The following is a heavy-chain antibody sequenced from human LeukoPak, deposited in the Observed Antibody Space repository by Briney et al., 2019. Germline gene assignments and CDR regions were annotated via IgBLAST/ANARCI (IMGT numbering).Heavy chain of an antibody. CDR1: GGSISSSSYY. J-gene: IGHJ4*02. V-gene: IGHV4-39*07. CDR2: IYTSGST. CDR3: ARDYSSSWDDYFDY. D-gene: IGHD6-13*01. Sequence: SETLSLTCTVSGGSISSSSYYWGWIRQPPGKGLEWIGRIYTSGSTNYNPSLKSRVTMSVDTSKNQFSLKLSSVTAADTAVYYCARDYSSSWDDYFDYWGQGTLVTVSS.